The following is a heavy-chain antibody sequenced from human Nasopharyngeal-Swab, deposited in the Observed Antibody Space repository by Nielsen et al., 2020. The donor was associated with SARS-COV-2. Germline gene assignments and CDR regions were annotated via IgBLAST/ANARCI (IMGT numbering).Heavy chain of an antibody. CDR1: GGSISSGGYY. CDR2: IYYSGST. J-gene: IGHJ5*02. V-gene: IGHV4-31*03. D-gene: IGHD3-3*01. Sequence: SETLSLTCTVSGGSISSGGYYWSWIRQHPGKGLEWIGYIYYSGSTYYNPSLKSRVTISVDTSKNQFSLKLSSVTAADTAVYYCASRRITISPWFNPWGQGTLVIVSS. CDR3: ASRRITISPWFNP.